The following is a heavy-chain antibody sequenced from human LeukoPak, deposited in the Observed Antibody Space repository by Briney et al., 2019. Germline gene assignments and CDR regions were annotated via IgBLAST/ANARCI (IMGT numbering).Heavy chain of an antibody. CDR1: GGSISSNIHY. D-gene: IGHD1-26*01. CDR2: IFYSGGT. CDR3: ARDGIEVASTGYFDY. V-gene: IGHV4-39*02. J-gene: IGHJ4*01. Sequence: SETLSLTCSVSGGSISSNIHYCAWIRQPPGKGLEWIGSIFYSGGTYYNASVKGRVTMSVDTSKNQFSLKLSSVTAADTAVYYCARDGIEVASTGYFDYWDHGTLVTVSS.